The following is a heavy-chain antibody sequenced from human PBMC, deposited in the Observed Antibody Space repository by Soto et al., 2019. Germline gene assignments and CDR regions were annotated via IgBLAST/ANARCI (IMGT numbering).Heavy chain of an antibody. CDR1: GGSISRYD. V-gene: IGHV4-59*01. CDR3: ARPTYNSGSPFDY. D-gene: IGHD1-20*01. J-gene: IGHJ4*02. Sequence: SETLSVTCTVSGGSISRYDWSWIRQPPGKGLEWIGYIYYSGSTNYNPSLKSRVTISVDTSKNQFSLKLSSVTAADTAVYYCARPTYNSGSPFDYWGQGTLVTVSS. CDR2: IYYSGST.